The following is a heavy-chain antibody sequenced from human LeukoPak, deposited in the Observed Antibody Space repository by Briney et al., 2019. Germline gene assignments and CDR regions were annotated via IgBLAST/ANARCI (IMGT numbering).Heavy chain of an antibody. Sequence: PSETLSLTCAVYGGSFSGYYCSWIRQPPGKGLEWIGEINHSGTTNYNPSLKSRVTISVDTSKNQFSLKLSSVTAADTAVYYCARIYDYVWGSYRREGQYGMDVWGQGTTVTVSS. CDR2: INHSGTT. J-gene: IGHJ6*02. CDR1: GGSFSGYY. V-gene: IGHV4-34*01. D-gene: IGHD3-16*02. CDR3: ARIYDYVWGSYRREGQYGMDV.